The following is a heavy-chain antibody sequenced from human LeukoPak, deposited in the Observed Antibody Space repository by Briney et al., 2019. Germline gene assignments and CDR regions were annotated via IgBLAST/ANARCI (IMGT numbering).Heavy chain of an antibody. J-gene: IGHJ4*02. CDR1: GFTFSSYS. V-gene: IGHV3-21*01. CDR3: ARDTGEWLRSRTFDY. CDR2: ISSSSSYI. D-gene: IGHD5-12*01. Sequence: GGSLRLSCAASGFTFSSYSMNWVRQALGKGLEWVSSISSSSSYIYYADSVKGRFTISRDNAKNSLYLQMNSLRAEDTAVYYCARDTGEWLRSRTFDYWGQGTLVTVSS.